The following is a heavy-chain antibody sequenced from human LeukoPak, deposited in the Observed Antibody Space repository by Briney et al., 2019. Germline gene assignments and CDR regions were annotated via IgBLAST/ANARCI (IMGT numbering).Heavy chain of an antibody. Sequence: GGSLRLSCAASGFTFSSYAMNWVRQAPGKGLEWVSAISGSGGSTYYADSVKGRFTISRDNSKNTLYLQMNSLRDEDTAVYYCARDFSPGQRFYFDYWGQGTLVTVSS. J-gene: IGHJ4*02. CDR2: ISGSGGST. V-gene: IGHV3-23*01. D-gene: IGHD6-25*01. CDR3: ARDFSPGQRFYFDY. CDR1: GFTFSSYA.